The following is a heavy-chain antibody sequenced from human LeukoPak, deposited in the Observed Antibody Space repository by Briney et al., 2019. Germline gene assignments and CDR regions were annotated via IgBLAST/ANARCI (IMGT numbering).Heavy chain of an antibody. CDR1: GYTFTTYA. Sequence: VASVKVSCKASGYTFTTYAIHWVRQAPGRGLEWMGRINAGNGDAKYSQNFQGRVTITRDTSASTVYMELTSLRSEDTAVYYCGKSAPSGFDASGQPPLLTASS. CDR2: INAGNGDA. J-gene: IGHJ5*02. CDR3: GKSAPSGFDA. V-gene: IGHV1-3*01.